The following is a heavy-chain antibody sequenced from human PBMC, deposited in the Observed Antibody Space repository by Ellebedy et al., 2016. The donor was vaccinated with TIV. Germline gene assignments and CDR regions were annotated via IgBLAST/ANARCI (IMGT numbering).Heavy chain of an antibody. J-gene: IGHJ4*02. D-gene: IGHD6-19*01. V-gene: IGHV3-7*01. CDR3: ARDQWLGRAYYFDY. Sequence: WGSLRLSCAASGFTFSNYWMNWVRQAPGKGLEWLANIKQDGSEKYYVDSVEGRFAISKDNAKNSMYLQMNSLRDEDTAVYYCARDQWLGRAYYFDYWGQGTLLTVSS. CDR1: GFTFSNYW. CDR2: IKQDGSEK.